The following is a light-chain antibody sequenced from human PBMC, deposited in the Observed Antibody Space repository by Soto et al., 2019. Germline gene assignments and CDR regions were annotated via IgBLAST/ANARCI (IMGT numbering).Light chain of an antibody. CDR1: SSDVGGYNY. CDR3: SSYRSSSPVYV. V-gene: IGLV2-14*03. Sequence: SALTQPASVSGTPGQSITLSCTGTSSDVGGYNYVSWYQQHPGKAPKLLIYDVTNRPSGVSNRFSGSKSGNTASLTISGLQAEDEADYYCSSYRSSSPVYVFGPGTKVTVL. CDR2: DVT. J-gene: IGLJ1*01.